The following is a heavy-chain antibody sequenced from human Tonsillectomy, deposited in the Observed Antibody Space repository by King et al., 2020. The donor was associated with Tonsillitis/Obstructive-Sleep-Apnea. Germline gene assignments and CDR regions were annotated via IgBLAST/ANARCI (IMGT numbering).Heavy chain of an antibody. J-gene: IGHJ5*02. D-gene: IGHD1-7*01. CDR2: ISLDVGK. Sequence: TLKESGPTLVKPTQTLTLPCTFSGFSTSTNGVGVGWIRPPPGKALEWLALISLDVGKRYIPSLRSRVTITKDTSKNQVVLTMTNMDPVDTATYYCAQGLEELHRGGWFDPWGQGTLVTVSS. V-gene: IGHV2-5*02. CDR1: GFSTSTNGVG. CDR3: AQGLEELHRGGWFDP.